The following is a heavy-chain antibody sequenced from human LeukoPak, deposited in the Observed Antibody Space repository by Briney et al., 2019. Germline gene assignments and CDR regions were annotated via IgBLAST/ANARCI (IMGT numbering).Heavy chain of an antibody. V-gene: IGHV5-51*01. CDR3: ARSSLAYYGGDCYSGFYY. D-gene: IGHD2-21*02. CDR1: GYSFTSYW. J-gene: IGHJ4*02. CDR2: IYPGDSDT. Sequence: GESLKISCKGSGYSFTSYWIGWVRQMPGKGLEGMGIIYPGDSDTRYSPSFQGQVTISADKSISTAYLQWSSLKASDTAMYYCARSSLAYYGGDCYSGFYYWGQGTLVSVSS.